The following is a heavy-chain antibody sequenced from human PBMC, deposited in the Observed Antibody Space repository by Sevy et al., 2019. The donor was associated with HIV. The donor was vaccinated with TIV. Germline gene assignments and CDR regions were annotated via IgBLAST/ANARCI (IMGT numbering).Heavy chain of an antibody. J-gene: IGHJ6*04. Sequence: GGSLRLSCAASGFILRNYVMHWVRQAPGKGLEWVAAVSFDGSEKFYADSVKGRFTISRDNSKNRLYLQTNSLRAEDTAVYYCARDQAGPSDDYYYYYGMDLWGKGTTVTVS. CDR3: ARDQAGPSDDYYYYYGMDL. V-gene: IGHV3-30-3*01. CDR2: VSFDGSEK. D-gene: IGHD6-6*01. CDR1: GFILRNYV.